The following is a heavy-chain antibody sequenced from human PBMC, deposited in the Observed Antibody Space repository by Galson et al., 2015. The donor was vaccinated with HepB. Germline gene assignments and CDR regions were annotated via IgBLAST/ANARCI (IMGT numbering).Heavy chain of an antibody. CDR1: GYTFSDYS. CDR3: ARGGLVVVVGANLNNWFDP. V-gene: IGHV1-18*01. J-gene: IGHJ5*02. Sequence: QSGAAVKRPGPSVKVSCKASGYTFSDYSITCVRQAPGQGLEWMGWINPYSRYTQYAQKVQGRVIMTTDTSTSTAYMELRSLRSDDTAVYYCARGGLVVVVGANLNNWFDPWGQGTLVTVSS. CDR2: INPYSRYT. D-gene: IGHD2-15*01.